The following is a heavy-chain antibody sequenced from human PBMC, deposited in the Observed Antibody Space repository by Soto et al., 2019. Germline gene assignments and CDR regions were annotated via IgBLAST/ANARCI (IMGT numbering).Heavy chain of an antibody. CDR1: GGSISSGAYY. CDR3: ARVGLRLGDYFDY. J-gene: IGHJ4*02. Sequence: QVQLQESGPGLVKPSQTLSLTCTVSGGSISSGAYYWSWIRQHPGKGLELIGYIYYSGNTYYNPSLKSRVTISVDTSKNQFSLKLSSVTAADTAVYYCARVGLRLGDYFDYWGQGTLVSVSS. V-gene: IGHV4-31*03. CDR2: IYYSGNT. D-gene: IGHD3-16*01.